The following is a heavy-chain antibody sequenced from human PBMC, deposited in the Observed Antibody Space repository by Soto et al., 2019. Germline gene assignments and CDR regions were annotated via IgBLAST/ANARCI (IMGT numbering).Heavy chain of an antibody. CDR1: GLIFSDYH. Sequence: EVQLVESGGGLVQPGGSLRLSCAASGLIFSDYHMDWVRQAPGKGLAWVGRIRRKANSYTTEYAASVKGRFTISRDDSKDSLYLPMNSLRSEDTAVYYCAMLGGWSGGSSGMDGWGQGTRVTVSS. D-gene: IGHD6-19*01. V-gene: IGHV3-72*01. J-gene: IGHJ6*02. CDR2: IRRKANSYTT. CDR3: AMLGGWSGGSSGMDG.